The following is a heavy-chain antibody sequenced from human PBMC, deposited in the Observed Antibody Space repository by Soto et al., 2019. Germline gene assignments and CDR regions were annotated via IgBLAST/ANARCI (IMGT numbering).Heavy chain of an antibody. CDR2: INHSGST. CDR3: VDVFTGSTFGY. V-gene: IGHV4-34*01. CDR1: GGSFSGYY. D-gene: IGHD3-9*01. J-gene: IGHJ4*02. Sequence: SETLSLTCAVYGGSFSGYYWSWIRQPPGKGLEWIGEINHSGSTNYNPSLKSRLSITVDTSKNQFSLKLRSVTAADTAVYYCVDVFTGSTFGYWGQGTLVTVSS.